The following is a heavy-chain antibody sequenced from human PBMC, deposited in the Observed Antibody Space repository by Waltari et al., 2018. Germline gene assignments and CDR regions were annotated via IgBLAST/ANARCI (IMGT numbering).Heavy chain of an antibody. D-gene: IGHD3-22*01. CDR3: AREDYYDRGRIGANFDY. Sequence: QVQLVASGGGVVQPGRSPSLSCAASGSPFTCYVIQWFRQAPGKGLEWVAVISRDEKNTYYADSVKGRFTVSRDNSKNTIYLQMNSLKTEDTAVYYCAREDYYDRGRIGANFDYWGQGTLVTVSS. V-gene: IGHV3-30*03. CDR1: GSPFTCYV. J-gene: IGHJ4*02. CDR2: ISRDEKNT.